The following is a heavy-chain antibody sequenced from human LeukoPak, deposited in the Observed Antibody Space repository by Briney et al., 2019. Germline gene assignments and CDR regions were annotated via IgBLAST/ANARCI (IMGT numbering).Heavy chain of an antibody. V-gene: IGHV1-69*04. Sequence: SVKVSCKTSGGTFLNYAISWVRQAPGQGLQWMGRIIPILGIANYAQKFQPRVTLTADKSTSTAYMELSSLRSDDTAVYYCARASQDYYGSGSYYRGGDAFDIWGQGTMVTVSS. D-gene: IGHD3-10*01. CDR1: GGTFLNYA. CDR2: IIPILGIA. J-gene: IGHJ3*02. CDR3: ARASQDYYGSGSYYRGGDAFDI.